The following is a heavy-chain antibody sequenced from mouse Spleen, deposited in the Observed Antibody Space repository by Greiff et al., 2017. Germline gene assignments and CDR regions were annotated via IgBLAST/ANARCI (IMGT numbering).Heavy chain of an antibody. CDR3: ARGDGHWYFDV. J-gene: IGHJ1*01. D-gene: IGHD3-1*01. CDR2: IDPFNGGT. Sequence: EVQLQQSGPELMKPGASVKISCKASGYSFTSYYMHWVKQSHGKSLEWIGYIDPFNGGTSYNQKFKGKATLTVDKSSSTAYMHLSSLTSEDSAVYYCARGDGHWYFDVWGAGTTVTVSS. V-gene: IGHV1S135*01. CDR1: GYSFTSYY.